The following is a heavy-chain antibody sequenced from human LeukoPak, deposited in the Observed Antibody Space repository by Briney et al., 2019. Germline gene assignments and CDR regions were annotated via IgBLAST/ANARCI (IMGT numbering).Heavy chain of an antibody. J-gene: IGHJ2*01. CDR3: ARDRSFYWYFDL. D-gene: IGHD1-26*01. Sequence: SSGGTKHYADSVKGRFTISRDNAKNSVYLQMNSLRAEDTAVYYCARDRSFYWYFDLWGRGTLVTVSS. CDR2: SSGGTK. V-gene: IGHV3-48*01.